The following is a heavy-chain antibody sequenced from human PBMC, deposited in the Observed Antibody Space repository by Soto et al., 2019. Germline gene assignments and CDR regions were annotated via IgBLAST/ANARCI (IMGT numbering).Heavy chain of an antibody. J-gene: IGHJ5*02. CDR1: GDSISSGAYY. CDR3: AREVPPMDDYVWGGWFDP. CDR2: ISYSGST. V-gene: IGHV4-31*03. Sequence: QVQLQESGPGLVKPSQTLSLTCTVSGDSISSGAYYWTWIRQPPGKGLEWIGYISYSGSTYYNPSLKSRPTISVDTSKNQFSLKLSSVTAADTAMYYCAREVPPMDDYVWGGWFDPWGQGTLVTVSS. D-gene: IGHD3-16*01.